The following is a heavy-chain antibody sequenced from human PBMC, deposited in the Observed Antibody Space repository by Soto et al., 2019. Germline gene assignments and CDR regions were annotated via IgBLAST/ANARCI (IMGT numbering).Heavy chain of an antibody. CDR2: MYYSGTT. V-gene: IGHV4-39*01. CDR1: GGSISSGTYY. J-gene: IGHJ3*02. Sequence: QLRLQESGPGLVRPSEPLSLTCTVSGGSISSGTYYWGWIRQSPGKGLEWIGSMYYSGTTYYNPSLKSRASISVDMSKTQFSLKLSSVTDADTAVYFCTIVRPTSNWYSFDIWGQGTLVTVS. D-gene: IGHD6-13*01. CDR3: TIVRPTSNWYSFDI.